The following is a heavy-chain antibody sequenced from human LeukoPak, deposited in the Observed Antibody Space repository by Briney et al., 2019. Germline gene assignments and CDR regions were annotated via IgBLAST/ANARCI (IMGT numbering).Heavy chain of an antibody. CDR3: ARVGSSSWYHRLDY. CDR1: GFTFSSYS. D-gene: IGHD6-13*01. Sequence: PGGSLRLSCAASGFTFSSYSMNWVRQAPGKGLEWVSSISSSSSYIYYADSVKGRFTISRDNAKNSLYLQMNSLRAEDTAVYYCARVGSSSWYHRLDYWGQGTLVTVSS. J-gene: IGHJ4*02. V-gene: IGHV3-21*01. CDR2: ISSSSSYI.